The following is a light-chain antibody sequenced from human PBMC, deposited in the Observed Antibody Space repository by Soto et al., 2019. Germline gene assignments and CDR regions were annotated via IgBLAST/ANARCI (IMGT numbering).Light chain of an antibody. J-gene: IGKJ1*01. CDR2: KAS. CDR1: QSISSC. V-gene: IGKV1-5*03. Sequence: DIQMTQSPSTLSASVGDRVIITCRASQSISSCLAWYQQKPGKAPNLLIYKASTLKSGVPSRFSGSGSGTEFTLTISSLQPDDFATYYCQQYDNDSWTFGQGTKVELK. CDR3: QQYDNDSWT.